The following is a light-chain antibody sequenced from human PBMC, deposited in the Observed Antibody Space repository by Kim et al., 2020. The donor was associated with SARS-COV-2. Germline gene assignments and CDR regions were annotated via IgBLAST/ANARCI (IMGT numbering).Light chain of an antibody. J-gene: IGKJ4*01. CDR1: HSVSSSY. Sequence: LSPGDRASLACRASHSVSSSYLAWYQQKPGQAPRLLIYGASSRATGIPDRFSGSGSRTDFTLNISRLEPEDVAVYYCQQYGSSPLTFGGGTKVDIK. CDR2: GAS. V-gene: IGKV3-20*01. CDR3: QQYGSSPLT.